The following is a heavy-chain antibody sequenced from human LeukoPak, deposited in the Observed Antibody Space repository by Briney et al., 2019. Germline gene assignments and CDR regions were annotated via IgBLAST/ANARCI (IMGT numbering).Heavy chain of an antibody. J-gene: IGHJ4*02. V-gene: IGHV3-48*03. CDR1: GFTFSSYE. CDR3: ARAMVVTPGPDY. Sequence: GGSLRLSCAASGFTFSSYEMNWVRQAPGKGLEWVSYISSSGSTIYYADSVKGRFTISRGNAKNSLYLQMNSLRAEDTAVYYCARAMVVTPGPDYWGQGTLVTVSS. D-gene: IGHD4-23*01. CDR2: ISSSGSTI.